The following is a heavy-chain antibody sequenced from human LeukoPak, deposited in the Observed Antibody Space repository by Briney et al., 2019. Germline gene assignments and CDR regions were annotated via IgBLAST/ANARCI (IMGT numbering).Heavy chain of an antibody. V-gene: IGHV3-7*01. CDR3: ARDGGLHTNFDY. Sequence: GGSLRLSCAASGFSFRNYWMGWVRQAPGKGLEWVANTKPDGSAEYYADSVRGRFTASRDNANNLLYPQMNRLRAEDTAVYYCARDGGLHTNFDYWGQGTLLTVSP. D-gene: IGHD2-15*01. CDR2: TKPDGSAE. J-gene: IGHJ4*02. CDR1: GFSFRNYW.